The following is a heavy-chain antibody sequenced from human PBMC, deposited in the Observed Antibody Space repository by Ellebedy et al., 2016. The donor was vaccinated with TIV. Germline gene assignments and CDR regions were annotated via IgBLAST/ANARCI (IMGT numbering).Heavy chain of an antibody. CDR3: VRDRRGAGPSQFGVDF. J-gene: IGHJ4*02. CDR1: GYAFSGYD. V-gene: IGHV7-4-1*02. CDR2: INTDTGNP. Sequence: AASVTVSCKASGYAFSGYDMNWVRQAPGQGLEWMGWINTDTGNPTYAQDFTGRFVFSLDTSVSTAYLDISSLKAEDTAMYFCVRDRRGAGPSQFGVDFWGQGTLVTVSS. D-gene: IGHD3-10*01.